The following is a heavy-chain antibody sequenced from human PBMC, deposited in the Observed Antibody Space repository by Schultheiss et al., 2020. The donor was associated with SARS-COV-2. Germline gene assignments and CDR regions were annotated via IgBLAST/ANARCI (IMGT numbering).Heavy chain of an antibody. CDR3: ARDQYSSGLRFDY. D-gene: IGHD6-19*01. CDR2: IDTSGTT. J-gene: IGHJ4*02. CDR1: GGSISSYY. Sequence: ETLSLTCTVSGGSISSYYWSWIRQPAGKGLEWIGRIDTSGTTSYNTSLKSRVTMSVDMSKNQFSLNLRSVTAADTAVYYCARDQYSSGLRFDYWGQGTLVTVSS. V-gene: IGHV4-4*07.